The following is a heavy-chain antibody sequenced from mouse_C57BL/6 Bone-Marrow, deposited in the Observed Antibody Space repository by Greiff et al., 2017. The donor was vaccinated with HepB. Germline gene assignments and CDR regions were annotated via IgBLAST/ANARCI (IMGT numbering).Heavy chain of an antibody. CDR3: APHYYGSSFYYFDD. CDR2: IYPGDGDT. V-gene: IGHV1-82*01. D-gene: IGHD1-1*01. J-gene: IGHJ2*01. CDR1: GYAFSSSW. Sequence: VQLQESGPELVKPGASVKLSCKASGYAFSSSWMNWVKQRPGKGLEWIGRIYPGDGDTNYNGKFKGKGTLTSDKPSSTAYMQISSLKSEASAVYVCAPHYYGSSFYYFDDWGKGTTLTVSS.